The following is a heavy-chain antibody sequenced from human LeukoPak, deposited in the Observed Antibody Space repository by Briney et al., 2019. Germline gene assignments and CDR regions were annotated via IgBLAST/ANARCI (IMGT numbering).Heavy chain of an antibody. D-gene: IGHD5-18*01. V-gene: IGHV1-24*01. J-gene: IGHJ4*02. Sequence: ASVKVSCKVSGYTLTELSMHWVRQAPGKGLEWMGGFGPEDGETIYAQKFQGRVTMTEDTSTDTAYMELSSLRSEDTVVYYCATGKQGNLRYGHPFDYWGQGTLVTVSS. CDR2: FGPEDGET. CDR1: GYTLTELS. CDR3: ATGKQGNLRYGHPFDY.